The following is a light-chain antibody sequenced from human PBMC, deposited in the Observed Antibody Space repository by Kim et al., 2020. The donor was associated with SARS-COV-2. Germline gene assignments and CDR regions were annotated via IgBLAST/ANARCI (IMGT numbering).Light chain of an antibody. CDR2: RNN. V-gene: IGLV10-54*01. CDR1: SNNVGNYG. J-gene: IGLJ3*02. CDR3: SAWDSSLTAWV. Sequence: RQTDTLTCTGTSNNVGNYGAAWLQQHLGHPPKLLSYRNNNRPSGISERLSASRSGNTASLTITGLQPEDEADYYFSAWDSSLTAWVFGGGTQLTVL.